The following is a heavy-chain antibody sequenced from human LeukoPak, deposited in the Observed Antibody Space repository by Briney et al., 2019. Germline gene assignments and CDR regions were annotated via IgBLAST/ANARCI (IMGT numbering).Heavy chain of an antibody. Sequence: SETLSLTCTVSGGSISTYYWSWIRQPPGKGLEHIGSISYRGSAYYNPSLKSRVTISADTSKNQFSLKLDSVTASDTAVYYCAKLGLGAPLDYWGQGTLVTVSS. CDR3: AKLGLGAPLDY. CDR2: ISYRGSA. V-gene: IGHV4-59*04. CDR1: GGSISTYY. J-gene: IGHJ4*02. D-gene: IGHD1-26*01.